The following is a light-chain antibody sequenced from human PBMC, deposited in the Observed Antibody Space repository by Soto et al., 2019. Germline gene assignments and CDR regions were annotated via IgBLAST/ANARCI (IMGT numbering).Light chain of an antibody. Sequence: EIVLTQSPGTLSLSPGERATLSCRASQSVSSSYLAWYQQKPGQAPRVLIHGASSRATGIPDGFSGSGSWTDFSLTIIRLQPEDFAVYFCQQYGNTPPNAFGQGTKVEIK. CDR3: QQYGNTPPNA. CDR2: GAS. J-gene: IGKJ2*01. V-gene: IGKV3-20*01. CDR1: QSVSSSY.